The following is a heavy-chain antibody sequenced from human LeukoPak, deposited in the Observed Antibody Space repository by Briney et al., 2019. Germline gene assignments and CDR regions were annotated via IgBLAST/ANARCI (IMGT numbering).Heavy chain of an antibody. CDR2: IYSGGST. Sequence: PGGSLRLSCAASGFTFSSYSMSWVRQAPGKGLEWVSVIYSGGSTYYADSVKGRFTISRDNSKNTLYLQMNSLRAEDTAVYYCARLSGSSNWGQGTLVTVSS. D-gene: IGHD1-26*01. V-gene: IGHV3-53*01. CDR1: GFTFSSYS. J-gene: IGHJ4*02. CDR3: ARLSGSSN.